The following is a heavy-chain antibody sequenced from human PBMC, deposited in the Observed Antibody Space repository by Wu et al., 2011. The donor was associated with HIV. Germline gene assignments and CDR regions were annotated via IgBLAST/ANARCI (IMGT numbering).Heavy chain of an antibody. CDR1: GYTFTSYD. CDR2: MNPNSGNT. J-gene: IGHJ4*03. CDR3: ARSPFVSTMGYFDY. V-gene: IGHV1-8*02. Sequence: EVKKPGASVKVSCKASGYTFTSYDINWVRQATGQGLEWMGWMNPNSGNTGYAQKFQGRVTMTRNTSISTAYMELSSLRSEDTAVYYCARSPFVSTMGYFDYWARDPGHRLV. D-gene: IGHD5/OR15-5a*01.